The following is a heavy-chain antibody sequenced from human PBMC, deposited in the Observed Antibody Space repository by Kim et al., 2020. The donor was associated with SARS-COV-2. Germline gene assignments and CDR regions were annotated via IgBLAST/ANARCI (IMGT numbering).Heavy chain of an antibody. V-gene: IGHV1-2*02. J-gene: IGHJ5*02. CDR1: GYTFTGYY. Sequence: ASVKVSCKASGYTFTGYYMHWVRQAPGQGLEWMGWLNPVSGATKYAQKFQDRVTMTRVTSLTTAYLELTRLTSDDTAMYYFARVGSAYTDPFDPRGQGAL. CDR2: LNPVSGAT. CDR3: ARVGSAYTDPFDP. D-gene: IGHD3-10*01.